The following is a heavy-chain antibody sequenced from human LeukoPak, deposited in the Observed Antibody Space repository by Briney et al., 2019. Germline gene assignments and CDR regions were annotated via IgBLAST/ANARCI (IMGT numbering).Heavy chain of an antibody. D-gene: IGHD3-22*01. Sequence: SSETLSLTCTVSAGSISSDSYYWGWIRQPPGKGLEWIGTIYYSGNTYYNPSLKSRLTISVDTSKNQFSLKLRSVTAADTALYYCASTSPKYYYESSGYSSLFDNWAREPWSPSPQ. CDR3: ASTSPKYYYESSGYSSLFDN. CDR1: AGSISSDSYY. J-gene: IGHJ4*02. V-gene: IGHV4-39*07. CDR2: IYYSGNT.